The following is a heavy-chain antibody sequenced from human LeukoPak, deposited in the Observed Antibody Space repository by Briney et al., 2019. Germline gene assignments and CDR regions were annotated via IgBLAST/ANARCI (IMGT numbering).Heavy chain of an antibody. CDR1: GFTFSSYA. Sequence: GGSLRLSCAASGFTFSSYAMSWVRQAPGKGLEWVSAISGSGGSTYYADSVKGRFTISRDNSKDTLYLQMNSLRAEDTAVYYCAQQWLVYYFDYWGQGTLVTVSS. D-gene: IGHD6-19*01. J-gene: IGHJ4*02. V-gene: IGHV3-23*01. CDR3: AQQWLVYYFDY. CDR2: ISGSGGST.